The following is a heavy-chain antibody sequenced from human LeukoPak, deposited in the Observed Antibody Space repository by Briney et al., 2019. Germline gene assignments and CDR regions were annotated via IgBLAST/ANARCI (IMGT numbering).Heavy chain of an antibody. D-gene: IGHD2-2*01. J-gene: IGHJ6*03. Sequence: GGSLRLSCAASGFTFSSYGMHWVRQAPGKGLEWVAVISYDGSNKYYADSVKGRFTISRDNTKNTLYLQMNSLRAEDTAVYYCAKEDIVVVPAAISYYYYYYMDVWGKGTTVTVSS. V-gene: IGHV3-30*18. CDR3: AKEDIVVVPAAISYYYYYYMDV. CDR1: GFTFSSYG. CDR2: ISYDGSNK.